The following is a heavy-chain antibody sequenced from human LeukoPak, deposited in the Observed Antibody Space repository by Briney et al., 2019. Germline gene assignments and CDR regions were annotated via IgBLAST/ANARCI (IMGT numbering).Heavy chain of an antibody. D-gene: IGHD6-13*01. CDR1: GYTFTGHY. CDR3: ARARQGAGTYAFDI. J-gene: IGHJ3*02. Sequence: GASVKVSCKASGYTFTGHYMQWVRQAPGQGLEWMGWISPNSGDTLHAQKFQGRVTMARDTSINTAHMELSNLRSDDTAVYYCARARQGAGTYAFDIWGQGPMVTVSS. CDR2: ISPNSGDT. V-gene: IGHV1-2*02.